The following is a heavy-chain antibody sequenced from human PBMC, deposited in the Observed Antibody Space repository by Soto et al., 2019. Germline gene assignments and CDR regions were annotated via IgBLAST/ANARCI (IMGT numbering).Heavy chain of an antibody. J-gene: IGHJ6*02. Sequence: ASVKVSCKASGGTFSSYAISWVRQAPGQGLEWMGGIIPIFGTANYAQKFQGRVTITADNSTSTAYMELSSLRSEDTAVYYCARQDYGGNPDKNGMDVSGQGTTVTVSS. V-gene: IGHV1-69*06. D-gene: IGHD4-17*01. CDR1: GGTFSSYA. CDR3: ARQDYGGNPDKNGMDV. CDR2: IIPIFGTA.